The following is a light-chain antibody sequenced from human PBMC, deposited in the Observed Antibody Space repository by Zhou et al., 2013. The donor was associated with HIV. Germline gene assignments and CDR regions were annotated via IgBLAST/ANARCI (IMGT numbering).Light chain of an antibody. CDR1: QSVSSN. CDR2: GTS. V-gene: IGKV3-15*01. Sequence: EIVMTQSPATLSVSPGERVTLSCRASQSVSSNLAWYQQKPGQPPRLLIYGTSTRATGVPSRFSGSGSETEFTLTINSLHSEDFGVYYCQQYKTWPLTFGGGSKMEIK. J-gene: IGKJ4*01. CDR3: QQYKTWPLT.